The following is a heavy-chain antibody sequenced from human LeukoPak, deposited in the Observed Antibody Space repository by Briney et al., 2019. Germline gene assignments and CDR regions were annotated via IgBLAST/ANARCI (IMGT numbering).Heavy chain of an antibody. J-gene: IGHJ4*02. CDR1: GFTFSSYG. V-gene: IGHV3-30*18. CDR2: ISYDGSNK. Sequence: GGSLRLSCAASGFTFSSYGMHWVRQAPGKGLEWVAVISYDGSNKYYADSVKGRFTISRDNSKNTLYLQMDSLRAEDTAVYYCAKGASYYYDSSGPIDYWGQGTLVTVSS. CDR3: AKGASYYYDSSGPIDY. D-gene: IGHD3-22*01.